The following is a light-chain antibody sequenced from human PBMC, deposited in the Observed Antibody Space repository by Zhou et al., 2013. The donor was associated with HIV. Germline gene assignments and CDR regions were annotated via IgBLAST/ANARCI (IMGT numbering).Light chain of an antibody. CDR1: QDITNY. Sequence: DIQMTQSPSSLSASVGDRVTITCQASQDITNYLNWYQQKTGKAPKLLIYDASNLETGVPSRFSGSGSETDFIFTISSLQPEDIATYYCQQYRHLPLTFGQGTRLDIK. CDR3: QQYRHLPLT. J-gene: IGKJ5*01. CDR2: DAS. V-gene: IGKV1-33*01.